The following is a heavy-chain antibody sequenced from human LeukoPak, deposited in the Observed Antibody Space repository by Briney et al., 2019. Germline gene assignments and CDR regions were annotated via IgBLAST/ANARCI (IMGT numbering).Heavy chain of an antibody. CDR2: IYYSGST. J-gene: IGHJ4*02. CDR3: ARGRDGYNQSYGY. V-gene: IGHV4-59*01. D-gene: IGHD5-24*01. Sequence: SETLSLTCTVSGGSISSYDWSWIRQPPGKGLEWIGYIYYSGSTNYNPSLKSRVTISVDTSKNQFSLKLSSVTAADTAVSYCARGRDGYNQSYGYWGQGTLVTVSS. CDR1: GGSISSYD.